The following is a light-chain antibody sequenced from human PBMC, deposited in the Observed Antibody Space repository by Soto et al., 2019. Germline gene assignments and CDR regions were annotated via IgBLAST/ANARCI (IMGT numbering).Light chain of an antibody. CDR1: QSITTF. J-gene: IGKJ1*01. CDR3: QQTYSAPWT. CDR2: AAS. Sequence: DIQMTQSPSSLSASVGDRVTITCRASQSITTFLNWYQHKPGIPPKVLIYAASTLRRGVPSRFTGSGSGTDFTLTISSLQPEDFATYYCQQTYSAPWTFGQGTKVVIK. V-gene: IGKV1-39*01.